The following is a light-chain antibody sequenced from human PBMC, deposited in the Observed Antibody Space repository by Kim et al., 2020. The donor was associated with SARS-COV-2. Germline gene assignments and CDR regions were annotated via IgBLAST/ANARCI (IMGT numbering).Light chain of an antibody. CDR1: KLGDKY. CDR2: QDS. J-gene: IGLJ2*01. V-gene: IGLV3-1*01. Sequence: SYELTQSPSVSVSPGQTASITCSGDKLGDKYACWYQQKPGQSPVLVIYQDSKRPSGIPERFSGSNSGNTATLTISGTQAMEEADYYCQAWDSSSVV. CDR3: QAWDSSSVV.